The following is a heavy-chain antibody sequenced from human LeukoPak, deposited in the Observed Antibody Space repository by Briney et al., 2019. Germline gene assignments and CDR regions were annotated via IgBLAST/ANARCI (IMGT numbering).Heavy chain of an antibody. CDR3: ARSGPVFGVVMGLFGY. D-gene: IGHD3-3*01. CDR2: INPNSGGT. CDR1: GYTFTGYY. Sequence: GASVKVSCKASGYTFTGYYMHWVRQAPGQGLEWMGWINPNSGGTNYAQKFQGRVTMTRDTSISTAYMELSRLRSDDTAVYYCARSGPVFGVVMGLFGYWGQGTLVTVSS. J-gene: IGHJ4*02. V-gene: IGHV1-2*02.